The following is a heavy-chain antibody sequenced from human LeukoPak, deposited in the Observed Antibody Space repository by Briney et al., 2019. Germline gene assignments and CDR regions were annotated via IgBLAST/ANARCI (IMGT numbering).Heavy chain of an antibody. Sequence: GGSLRLSCAASGFAFSGYSMHWVRQAPGKGLEWVAVISYDGHNKDYADSVKGRFTISRDNAKNSLYLQMNSLRAEDTAVYYCARSEWIQLWLKGAPHFDYWGQGTLVTVSS. J-gene: IGHJ4*02. CDR3: ARSEWIQLWLKGAPHFDY. D-gene: IGHD5-18*01. CDR2: ISYDGHNK. CDR1: GFAFSGYS. V-gene: IGHV3-30-3*01.